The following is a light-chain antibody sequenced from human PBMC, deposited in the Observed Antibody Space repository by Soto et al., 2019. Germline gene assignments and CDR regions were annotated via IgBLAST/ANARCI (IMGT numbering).Light chain of an antibody. CDR2: LAS. J-gene: IGKJ5*01. Sequence: DREITQSRLSLGVTPVEPASISCRSSQIFLYSDGDNYLDWYLQKPGQSPQLLIYLASNRASGVPARFSGSGSGTYFTLNISRVEAEDVGLYYCMQALQTPNSFGQGTQLEIK. CDR3: MQALQTPNS. CDR1: QIFLYSDGDNY. V-gene: IGKV2-28*01.